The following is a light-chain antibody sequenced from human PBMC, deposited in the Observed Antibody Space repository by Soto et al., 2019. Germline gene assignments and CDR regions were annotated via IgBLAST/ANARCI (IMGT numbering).Light chain of an antibody. Sequence: QSALTQPASVSGSPGQWITISCTGTTSDVGSYNLVSWYQQHPGKAPKFIIYEGSKRPPGVSNRFSGASSGNTASLTISGLQAEDEADYYCCSYVGGSSLVFGGGTKVTVL. CDR2: EGS. V-gene: IGLV2-23*01. CDR3: CSYVGGSSLV. J-gene: IGLJ2*01. CDR1: TSDVGSYNL.